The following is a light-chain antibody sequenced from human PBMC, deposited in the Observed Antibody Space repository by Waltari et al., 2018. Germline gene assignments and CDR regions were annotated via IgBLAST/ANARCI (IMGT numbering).Light chain of an antibody. J-gene: IGKJ1*01. Sequence: EIVLTQSPATLSLSPGETATLSCRASQSFRTYLAWYQQRPGQPPRLLIYDISKRAAGITARFSGSGSGTDFTLTISSLEPEDFEIYYCQQRSNWPGTFGQGTKVEIK. CDR3: QQRSNWPGT. CDR1: QSFRTY. CDR2: DIS. V-gene: IGKV3-11*01.